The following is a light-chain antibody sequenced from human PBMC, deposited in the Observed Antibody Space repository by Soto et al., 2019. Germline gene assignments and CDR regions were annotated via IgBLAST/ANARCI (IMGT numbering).Light chain of an antibody. CDR2: EVS. CDR3: SSYAGSSNLV. CDR1: SSDVGGYNY. Sequence: QSVLTQPPSASGSPGQSVTISCTGTSSDVGGYNYVSWYQQHPGKAPKLMIYEVSKRPSGVPDRFSGSKSGNTASLTVSGLQAEDEAVYYCSSYAGSSNLVFGGGTKLTVL. J-gene: IGLJ2*01. V-gene: IGLV2-8*01.